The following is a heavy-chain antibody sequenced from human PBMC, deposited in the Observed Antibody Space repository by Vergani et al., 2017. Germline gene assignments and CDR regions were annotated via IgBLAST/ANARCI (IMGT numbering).Heavy chain of an antibody. D-gene: IGHD3-3*01. Sequence: QLQLQESGPGLVKPSETLSLTCTVSGGSISSSSYYWGWIRQPPGKGLEWIGSIYYSGSTYYNPSLKSRVTISVDTSKNQFSLKLSSVTAADTAVYYCAREFHYYDFWSGRYYFDYWGQGTLVTVSS. CDR1: GGSISSSSYY. CDR2: IYYSGST. V-gene: IGHV4-39*07. CDR3: AREFHYYDFWSGRYYFDY. J-gene: IGHJ4*02.